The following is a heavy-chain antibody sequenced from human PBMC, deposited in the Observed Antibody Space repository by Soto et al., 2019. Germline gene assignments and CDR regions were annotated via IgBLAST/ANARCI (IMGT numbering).Heavy chain of an antibody. CDR3: AREERLWSNIDY. D-gene: IGHD5-18*01. V-gene: IGHV4-30-4*01. CDR1: GDSISSGDYY. Sequence: SETLSLTCTVSGDSISSGDYYWSWIRQPPGKGLEWIGYIYYSGSTYYNPSLKSRVTISVDTSKNQFSLKLSSVTAADTAVYYCAREERLWSNIDYWGQGTLVTVSS. J-gene: IGHJ4*02. CDR2: IYYSGST.